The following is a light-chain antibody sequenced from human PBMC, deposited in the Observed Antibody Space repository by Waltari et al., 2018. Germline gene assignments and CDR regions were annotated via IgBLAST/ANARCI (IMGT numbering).Light chain of an antibody. V-gene: IGKV3-11*01. CDR2: DAS. CDR1: QSVSNY. Sequence: EVVLTQSPATLSLSPGERATLSCRASQSVSNYLAWYQQKPGQAPRLLIYDASNRATGIPARFSGSVSGTDFTLTISSLEPEDFAVYYCQQRKFWPPITIGQGTRLESK. CDR3: QQRKFWPPIT. J-gene: IGKJ5*01.